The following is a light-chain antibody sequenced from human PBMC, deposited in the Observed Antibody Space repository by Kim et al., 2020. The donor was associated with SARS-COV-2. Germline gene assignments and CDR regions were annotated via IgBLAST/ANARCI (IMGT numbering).Light chain of an antibody. CDR3: QAWDSSTRVV. V-gene: IGLV3-1*01. CDR2: QDS. CDR1: KLGDKY. Sequence: VSPGQTASITCSGDKLGDKYACWYQQKPGQSPVLVIYQDSKRPSGIPERFSGSNSGNTATLTISGTQAMDEADYYCQAWDSSTRVVFGGGTQLTVL. J-gene: IGLJ2*01.